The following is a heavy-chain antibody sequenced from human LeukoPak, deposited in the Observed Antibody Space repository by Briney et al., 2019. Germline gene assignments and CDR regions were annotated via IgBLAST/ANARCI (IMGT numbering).Heavy chain of an antibody. D-gene: IGHD1-14*01. Sequence: GGSLRLCCAVSRFARTNSSLAWFRQVPGKGLEWVAIINEDGSMKYYMDSVKGRFTISTDDAKNSVYLQMNSLRAEATAVYYCARDGIQGVTALHSWGQGTLVTVSS. V-gene: IGHV3-7*01. CDR2: INEDGSMK. CDR1: RFARTNSS. J-gene: IGHJ4*02. CDR3: ARDGIQGVTALHS.